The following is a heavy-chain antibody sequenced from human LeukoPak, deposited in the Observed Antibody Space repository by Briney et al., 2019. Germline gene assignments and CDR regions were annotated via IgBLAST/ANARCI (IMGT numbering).Heavy chain of an antibody. CDR3: ARGRGNYVLPYDY. J-gene: IGHJ4*02. Sequence: PGGSLRLSCAASGFTFSSYSMNWVRQAPGKGPEWVSYISSSSSTIYYADSVKGRFTISRDNAKNSLYLQMNSPRDEDTAVYYCARGRGNYVLPYDYWGQGTLVTVSS. CDR2: ISSSSSTI. CDR1: GFTFSSYS. V-gene: IGHV3-48*02. D-gene: IGHD4-11*01.